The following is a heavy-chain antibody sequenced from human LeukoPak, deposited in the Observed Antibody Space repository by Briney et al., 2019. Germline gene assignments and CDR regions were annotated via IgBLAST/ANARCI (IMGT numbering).Heavy chain of an antibody. Sequence: PSETLSLTCAVYGGSFSGYYWSWIRQPPGKGLEWIGEINHSGSTNYNPSLKSRVTISVDTSKNQFSLKLSSVTAADTAVYYCARGRFNYYGSGSYYNPGPTHDYWGQGTLVTVSS. J-gene: IGHJ4*02. CDR2: INHSGST. CDR3: ARGRFNYYGSGSYYNPGPTHDY. CDR1: GGSFSGYY. D-gene: IGHD3-10*01. V-gene: IGHV4-34*01.